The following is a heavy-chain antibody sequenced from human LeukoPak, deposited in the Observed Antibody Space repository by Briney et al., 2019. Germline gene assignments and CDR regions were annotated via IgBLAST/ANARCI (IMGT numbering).Heavy chain of an antibody. CDR1: GFTLSRYW. D-gene: IGHD2/OR15-2a*01. J-gene: IGHJ4*02. V-gene: IGHV3-7*05. Sequence: GGSLRLSCAASGFTLSRYWMSWVRQAPGKGLEWVANINQDGSEKNYVDSVEGRFTISRDNAKNSLYLQMNSLRAEDTAVYYCARAFQTDSWGQGTLVTVSS. CDR3: ARAFQTDS. CDR2: INQDGSEK.